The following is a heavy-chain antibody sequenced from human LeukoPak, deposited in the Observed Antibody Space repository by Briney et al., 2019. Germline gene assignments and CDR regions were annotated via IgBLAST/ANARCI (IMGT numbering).Heavy chain of an antibody. CDR1: GYTFTSYG. CDR3: ARTDYDYGDTSFDY. J-gene: IGHJ4*02. D-gene: IGHD4-17*01. Sequence: ASVKVSCKASGYTFTSYGISWVRQAPGQGLEWMGWISAYNGNTHYVESLQGRVTMTTDTSTSTAYMELRSLRSDDTAVYYCARTDYDYGDTSFDYWGQGTLVTVSS. V-gene: IGHV1-18*01. CDR2: ISAYNGNT.